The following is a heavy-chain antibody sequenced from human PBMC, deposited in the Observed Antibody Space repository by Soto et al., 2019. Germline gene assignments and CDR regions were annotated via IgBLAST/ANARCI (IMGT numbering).Heavy chain of an antibody. V-gene: IGHV1-3*01. CDR1: GYTFTSYA. Sequence: ASVKVSCKASGYTFTSYAMHWVRQAPGQRLEWMGWINAGNGNTKYSQKFQGRVTITRGTSASTAYMELSSLRSEDTAVYYCARAVAVPADFDYWGQGTQVTVSS. CDR2: INAGNGNT. CDR3: ARAVAVPADFDY. D-gene: IGHD6-19*01. J-gene: IGHJ4*02.